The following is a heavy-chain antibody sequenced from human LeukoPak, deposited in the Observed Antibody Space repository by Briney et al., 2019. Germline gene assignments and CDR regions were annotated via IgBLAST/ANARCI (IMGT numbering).Heavy chain of an antibody. CDR2: ISGSGGST. CDR1: GFTFSSYA. Sequence: HPGGSLRLSCAASGFTFSSYAMSWVRLAPGKGLEWVSAISGSGGSTYYADSVKGRFTISRDNSKNTLYLQMNSLRAEDTAVYYCAKDLDFWSGYYYYGMDVWGQGTTVTVSS. D-gene: IGHD3-3*01. CDR3: AKDLDFWSGYYYYGMDV. J-gene: IGHJ6*02. V-gene: IGHV3-23*01.